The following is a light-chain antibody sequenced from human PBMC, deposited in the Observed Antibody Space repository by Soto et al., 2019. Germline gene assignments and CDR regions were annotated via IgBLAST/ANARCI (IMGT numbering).Light chain of an antibody. Sequence: QSALTQPRSVSGSPGQSVTISCTGSSSDVGGSNFVSWYQQHPVKAPKLVIYDVSKRPSGVPDRFPGSKSGNTASLTISGLQVEDVVDYYCCSYAGNSLWVFGGGTKLTVL. CDR3: CSYAGNSLWV. CDR2: DVS. CDR1: SSDVGGSNF. V-gene: IGLV2-11*01. J-gene: IGLJ3*02.